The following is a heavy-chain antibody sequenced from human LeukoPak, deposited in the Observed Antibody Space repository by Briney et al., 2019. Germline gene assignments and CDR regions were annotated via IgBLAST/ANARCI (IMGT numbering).Heavy chain of an antibody. D-gene: IGHD3-22*01. CDR1: GASISNYF. CDR3: ARGPVLDYDGGGYYYFDY. CDR2: IDTTGSS. J-gene: IGHJ4*02. Sequence: SETLSLTCTVSGASISNYFWSWIRQPAGRGLEWIGRIDTTGSSNSNPSLKSRITMSVDTSKNQLSLNLSSVTAADTAVYHCARGPVLDYDGGGYYYFDYWGQGTLVTVSS. V-gene: IGHV4-4*07.